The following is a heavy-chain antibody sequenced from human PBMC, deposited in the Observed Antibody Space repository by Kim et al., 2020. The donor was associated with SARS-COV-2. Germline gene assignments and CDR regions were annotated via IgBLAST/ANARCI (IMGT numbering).Heavy chain of an antibody. CDR3: AGEDIVVVPAALKAFDI. V-gene: IGHV3-30*04. D-gene: IGHD2-2*01. CDR2: ISYDGSNK. Sequence: GGSLRLSCAASGFTFSSSAMHWVRQAPGKGLEWVAVISYDGSNKYYADSVKGRFTISRDNSKNTLYLQMNSLRAEDTAVYYCAGEDIVVVPAALKAFDIWGQGTMLTVSS. J-gene: IGHJ3*02. CDR1: GFTFSSSA.